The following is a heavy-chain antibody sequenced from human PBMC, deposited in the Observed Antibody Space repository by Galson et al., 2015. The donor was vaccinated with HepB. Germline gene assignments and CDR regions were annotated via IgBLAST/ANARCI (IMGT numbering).Heavy chain of an antibody. V-gene: IGHV3-21*01. D-gene: IGHD4-17*01. CDR1: GFTFSSYS. CDR3: ARDYDYGVPNFDY. J-gene: IGHJ4*02. Sequence: SLRLSCAASGFTFSSYSMNWVRQAPGKGLEWVSSISSSSYIYYADSVKGRFTISRDNAKNSLYLQMNSLRAEDTAVYYCARDYDYGVPNFDYWGQGTLVTVSS. CDR2: ISSSSYI.